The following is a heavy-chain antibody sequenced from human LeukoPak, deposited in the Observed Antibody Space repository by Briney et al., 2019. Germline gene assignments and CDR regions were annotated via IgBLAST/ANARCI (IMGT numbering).Heavy chain of an antibody. V-gene: IGHV3-30*18. CDR3: AKSGHGTAMVSAFDY. CDR1: GFTFSSYG. D-gene: IGHD5-18*01. J-gene: IGHJ4*02. CDR2: ISYDGSNK. Sequence: GGSLRLSCAASGFTFSSYGMHWVRQAPGKGLEWVAVISYDGSNKYYADSVKGRFTISRDNSKNTLYLQMNSLRAEDTAVYYCAKSGHGTAMVSAFDYWGQGTLVTVSS.